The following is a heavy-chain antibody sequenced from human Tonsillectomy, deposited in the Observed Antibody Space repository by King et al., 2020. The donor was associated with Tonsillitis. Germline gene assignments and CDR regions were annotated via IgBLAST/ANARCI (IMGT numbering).Heavy chain of an antibody. Sequence: QLQESGPGLVKPSGTLSLTCAVSGGSISSSNWWSLVRQPPGKGLEWIGEIYHSGSTNYNPSLKRRVTMSVDKSKNPFSLKLSSVAAADTAVYYCARRRWNAFDLWGQGTRVTVSS. J-gene: IGHJ3*01. D-gene: IGHD5-24*01. CDR2: IYHSGST. V-gene: IGHV4-4*02. CDR3: ARRRWNAFDL. CDR1: GGSISSSNW.